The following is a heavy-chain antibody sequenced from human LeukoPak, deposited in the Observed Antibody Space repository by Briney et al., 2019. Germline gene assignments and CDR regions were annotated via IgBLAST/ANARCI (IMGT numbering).Heavy chain of an antibody. D-gene: IGHD6-13*01. V-gene: IGHV3-11*01. CDR3: ARVEQHLDYYYYYYMDV. CDR1: GFTFSDYS. Sequence: PGGSLRLSCAASGFTFSDYSMTWIRQAPGKGLECVSYISSSGGTKNYADSVKGRFTISRDNAKNSLYLQMNSLRAEDTAVHFCARVEQHLDYYYYYYMDVWGKGTTVTVSS. CDR2: ISSSGGTK. J-gene: IGHJ6*03.